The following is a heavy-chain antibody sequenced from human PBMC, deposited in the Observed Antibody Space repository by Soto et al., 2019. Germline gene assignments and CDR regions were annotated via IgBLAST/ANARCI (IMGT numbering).Heavy chain of an antibody. J-gene: IGHJ5*02. CDR2: IYYSGST. D-gene: IGHD6-19*01. CDR1: GGSVSSGRYY. Sequence: SETLSLTCSVSGGSVSSGRYYWSWVRQHPGKGLEWIGYIYYSGSTNYNPSLKSRVTISIDTSKNQFSLKLSSVTAADTAVYYCARDQIAVAGTEIFNWFDPWGQGTLVTVSS. CDR3: ARDQIAVAGTEIFNWFDP. V-gene: IGHV4-61*01.